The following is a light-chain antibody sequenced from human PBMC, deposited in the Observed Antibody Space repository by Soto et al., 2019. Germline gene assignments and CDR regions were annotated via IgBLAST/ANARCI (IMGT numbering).Light chain of an antibody. V-gene: IGLV2-8*01. CDR2: EVS. Sequence: QSALTQPPSASGSPGQSVTMSCSGTSSDVGGYDYVSWYQQHPGKAPKLMIYEVSKRPSGVPDRFFGSKSGNTASLTVSGLQAEDEAEYYCSSYAGSSNFVVFGGGTKVTVL. J-gene: IGLJ2*01. CDR3: SSYAGSSNFVV. CDR1: SSDVGGYDY.